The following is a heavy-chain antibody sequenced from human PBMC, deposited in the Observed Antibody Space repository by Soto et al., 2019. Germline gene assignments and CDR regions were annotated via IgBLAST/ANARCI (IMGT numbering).Heavy chain of an antibody. CDR1: GFTFSSYS. V-gene: IGHV3-48*01. D-gene: IGHD2-2*01. J-gene: IGHJ4*02. CDR2: ITGSTK. Sequence: GGSLRLSCAASGFTFSSYSMNWVRQAPGKGLEWVSHITGSTKYYADSVKGRFTISRDNAKNSLYLQMNSLRAEDTAVYYCARDNRDLGYCPSTGCYWLDYWGQGTLVTVSS. CDR3: ARDNRDLGYCPSTGCYWLDY.